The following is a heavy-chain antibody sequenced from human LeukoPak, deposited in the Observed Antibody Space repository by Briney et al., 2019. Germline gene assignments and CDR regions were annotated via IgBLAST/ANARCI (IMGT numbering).Heavy chain of an antibody. D-gene: IGHD6-13*01. CDR3: ARHAGGISATGTRPFDY. CDR1: GYSISSGYY. CDR2: MFHSGSP. Sequence: SEALSLTCTVSGYSISSGYYWGWIRQPPGKGLEWIGTMFHSGSPHYNPSLKSRVIISMDTSKNQFSLELSSVTAADTAVYYCARHAGGISATGTRPFDYWGQGTLVTVSS. J-gene: IGHJ4*02. V-gene: IGHV4-38-2*02.